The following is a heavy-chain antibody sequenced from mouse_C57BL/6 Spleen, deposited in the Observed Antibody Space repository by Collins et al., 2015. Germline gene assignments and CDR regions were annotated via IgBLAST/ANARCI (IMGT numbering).Heavy chain of an antibody. CDR3: ARDLFTTVVAPWSFDV. J-gene: IGHJ1*03. D-gene: IGHD1-1*01. CDR1: GYSITSGYY. Sequence: DVQLQESGPGLVKPSQSLSLTCSVTGYSITSGYYWNWIRQFPGNKLEWMGYISYDGSNNYNPSLKNRISITRDTSKNQFFLKLNSVTTEDTATYYCARDLFTTVVAPWSFDVWGTGTTVTVSS. CDR2: ISYDGSN. V-gene: IGHV3-6*01.